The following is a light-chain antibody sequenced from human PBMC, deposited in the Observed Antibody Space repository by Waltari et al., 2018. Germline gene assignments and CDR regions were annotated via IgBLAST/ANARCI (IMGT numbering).Light chain of an antibody. V-gene: IGKV3-15*01. Sequence: EIVMTQSPATLSVSLGERATLSCRARQSVSSNLSWYQQKPGQAPRLLIYGASTRATGIPARFSGSGSGTEFTLTISSLQSEDFAVYYCQQYNNWPPVLTFGPGTKVDIK. J-gene: IGKJ3*01. CDR1: QSVSSN. CDR2: GAS. CDR3: QQYNNWPPVLT.